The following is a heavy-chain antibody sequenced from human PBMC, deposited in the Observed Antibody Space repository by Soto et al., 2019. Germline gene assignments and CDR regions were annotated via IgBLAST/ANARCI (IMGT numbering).Heavy chain of an antibody. V-gene: IGHV3-74*01. CDR3: VPGWSES. CDR1: GVTFSSSW. CDR2: MNPDGSAI. Sequence: EVQLVESGGGLFRTGGSLRLSCVVSGVTFSSSWMHWVRHGPGKGLVWVSRMNPDGSAINYADSMKGRFTTSRDNDKNILYLQMNSLRAEDTDRYYWVPGWSESWGQGTLVTVSS. D-gene: IGHD2-2*01. J-gene: IGHJ5*02.